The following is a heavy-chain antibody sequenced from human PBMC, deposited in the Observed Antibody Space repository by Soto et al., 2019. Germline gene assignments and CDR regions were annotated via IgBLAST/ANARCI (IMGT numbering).Heavy chain of an antibody. CDR3: ARARGYYDSSGYNYPFYYYYYGMDV. CDR2: ISSSSSYR. J-gene: IGHJ6*02. Sequence: EVQLVESGGGLVKPGGSLRLSCAASGFTFSTYTMNWVRQAPGKGLEWVSSISSSSSYRYYADSVKGRFTISRDNAKNSLYLQMNGLRAEYTAVYYCARARGYYDSSGYNYPFYYYYYGMDVWGQGTMVTVSS. V-gene: IGHV3-21*01. CDR1: GFTFSTYT. D-gene: IGHD3-22*01.